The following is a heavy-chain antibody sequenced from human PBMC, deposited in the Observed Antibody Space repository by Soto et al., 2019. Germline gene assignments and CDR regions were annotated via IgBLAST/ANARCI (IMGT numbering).Heavy chain of an antibody. V-gene: IGHV4-59*01. CDR2: MYNTGST. Sequence: SETLSLTCTVSGASISGYYWSWIRQPPGKGLEWIGYMYNTGSTVYNPSFKCRVTISVDTSKNQFSLKLNSVTVADTALYYCARDLWGYCGTDCYPLDVWGQGTTVT. J-gene: IGHJ6*02. D-gene: IGHD2-21*02. CDR3: ARDLWGYCGTDCYPLDV. CDR1: GASISGYY.